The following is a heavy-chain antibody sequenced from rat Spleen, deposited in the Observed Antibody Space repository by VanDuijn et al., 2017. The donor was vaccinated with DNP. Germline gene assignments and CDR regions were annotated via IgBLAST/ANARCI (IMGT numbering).Heavy chain of an antibody. V-gene: IGHV5-58*01. CDR1: GFTFTSFW. CDR3: ARGSGGFAY. J-gene: IGHJ3*01. D-gene: IGHD1-11*01. CDR2: ISTDGGNI. Sequence: EVQLVETGGGLVQPGRSLKLSCVASGFTFTSFWMFWIRQAPGKGLEWIASISTDGGNIYYPDSVKGRFTISRDNAVNTIYLQMNSLRSEDTATYYCARGSGGFAYWGQGTLVTVSS.